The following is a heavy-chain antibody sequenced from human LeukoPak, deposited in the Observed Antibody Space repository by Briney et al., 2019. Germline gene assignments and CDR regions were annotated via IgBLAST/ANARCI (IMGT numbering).Heavy chain of an antibody. V-gene: IGHV5-51*01. Sequence: GESLKISCKGSGYSFTSYWIGWVRQMPGKGLEWMGIIYPGDSDTRYSPSFQGQFTISADKSISTAYLQWSSLKASDTAMYYCAIARQPLVGATDYWGQGTLVTVSS. CDR1: GYSFTSYW. CDR2: IYPGDSDT. CDR3: AIARQPLVGATDY. D-gene: IGHD1-26*01. J-gene: IGHJ4*02.